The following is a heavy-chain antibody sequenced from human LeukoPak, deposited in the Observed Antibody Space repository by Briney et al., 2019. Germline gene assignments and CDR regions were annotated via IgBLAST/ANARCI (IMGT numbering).Heavy chain of an antibody. CDR1: GGSISSGSYF. V-gene: IGHV4-61*02. J-gene: IGHJ4*02. CDR2: VYSSTSA. CDR3: ARERGERFYYGSGSSYNGCELDC. D-gene: IGHD3-10*01. Sequence: SQTLSLTCSVSGGSISSGSYFWSWIRQPAGKGLEGIVRVYSSTSANYNPSLASRVSISVDTSKNHFSLKLNSVSAAGTAVYYWARERGERFYYGSGSSYNGCELDCWGQGTLVTVSS.